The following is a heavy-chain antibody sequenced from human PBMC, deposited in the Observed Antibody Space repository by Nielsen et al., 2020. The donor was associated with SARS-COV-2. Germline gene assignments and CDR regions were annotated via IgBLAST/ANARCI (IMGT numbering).Heavy chain of an antibody. Sequence: GASLRLSCAASGFTFSDYYMSWIRQAPGKGLEWVSNISTSSSYTNYADSVKGRFTISRDNAKNSLYLQMNSLRAEDTAVYYCARHHYGDYVWIDYWGQGTLVTVSS. CDR3: ARHHYGDYVWIDY. CDR1: GFTFSDYY. D-gene: IGHD4-17*01. CDR2: ISTSSSYT. V-gene: IGHV3-11*03. J-gene: IGHJ4*01.